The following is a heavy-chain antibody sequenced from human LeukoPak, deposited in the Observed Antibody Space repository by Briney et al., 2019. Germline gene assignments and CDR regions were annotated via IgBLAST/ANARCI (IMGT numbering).Heavy chain of an antibody. CDR1: GFTFSSYG. V-gene: IGHV3-30*19. Sequence: GGSLRLSCAASGFTFSSYGMHWVRQAPGKGLEWVAVISYDGSNKYYADSVKGRFTISRDNSKNTLYLQMNSLRAEDTAVYYCARGETMVRGVNDYWGQGTLVTVSS. CDR2: ISYDGSNK. J-gene: IGHJ4*02. CDR3: ARGETMVRGVNDY. D-gene: IGHD3-10*01.